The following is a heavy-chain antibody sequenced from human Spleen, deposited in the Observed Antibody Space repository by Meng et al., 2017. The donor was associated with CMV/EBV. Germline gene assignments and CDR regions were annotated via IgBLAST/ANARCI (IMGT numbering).Heavy chain of an antibody. V-gene: IGHV1-2*02. CDR2: INPNSDAT. CDR1: GYSFTGYY. Sequence: HVQRVQSGAEVNKTGTSMKVSCKASGYSFTGYYIHWVRQAPGQGLEWMGWINPNSDATRYPQKFQGRVTMTRDTSITTAYMELSRLTSDDTAVYYCARDNAGNSFEYWGQGTLVTVSS. CDR3: ARDNAGNSFEY. D-gene: IGHD6-13*01. J-gene: IGHJ4*02.